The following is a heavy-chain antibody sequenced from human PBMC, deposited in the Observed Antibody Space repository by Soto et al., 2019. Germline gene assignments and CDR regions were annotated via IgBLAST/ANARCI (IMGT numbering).Heavy chain of an antibody. CDR2: IRSKAYGGTT. V-gene: IGHV3-49*03. J-gene: IGHJ6*03. D-gene: IGHD2-2*01. CDR3: TRVAVVPAAIKYYYMDV. Sequence: PGGSLRLSCTASGFTFGDYAMSWFRQAPGKGLEWVGFIRSKAYGGTTEYAASVKGRFTISRDDSKSIAYLQMNSLKTEDTAVYYCTRVAVVPAAIKYYYMDVWGKGTTVTVSS. CDR1: GFTFGDYA.